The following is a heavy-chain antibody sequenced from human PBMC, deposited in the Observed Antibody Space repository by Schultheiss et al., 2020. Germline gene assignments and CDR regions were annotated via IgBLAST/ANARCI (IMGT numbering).Heavy chain of an antibody. CDR2: ISGSSSTI. J-gene: IGHJ4*02. V-gene: IGHV3-48*01. Sequence: GESLKISCAASGFTFSTYSMNWVRQAPGKGLEWVSYISGSSSTIYYADSVKGRFTISRDNAKNSLYLQMNSLRVEDTAVYYCARDRGDSGWEYYFDYWGQGTLVTVSS. D-gene: IGHD6-19*01. CDR3: ARDRGDSGWEYYFDY. CDR1: GFTFSTYS.